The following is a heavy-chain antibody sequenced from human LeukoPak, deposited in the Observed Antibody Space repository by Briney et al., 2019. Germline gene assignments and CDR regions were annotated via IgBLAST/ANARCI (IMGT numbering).Heavy chain of an antibody. CDR1: GGSISNYY. V-gene: IGHV4-59*01. Sequence: SETLSLTCAVSGGSISNYYCSWIRQPPGKGLEWLGYIHYSGYTNYNPSLKSRVTISVATSKNQFSLNLSSVTAADTAVYYCARHWGSDWYFDLWGRGTLVTVSS. CDR3: ARHWGSDWYFDL. J-gene: IGHJ2*01. CDR2: IHYSGYT. D-gene: IGHD7-27*01.